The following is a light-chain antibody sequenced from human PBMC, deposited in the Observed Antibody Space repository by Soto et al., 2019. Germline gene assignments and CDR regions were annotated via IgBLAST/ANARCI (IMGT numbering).Light chain of an antibody. J-gene: IGKJ2*01. Sequence: EIVMTQSPATLSVSPGESATLSCRASHSVSSNLAWYQHKPGQSPRLLIYGASTRVTGIPARFSGSGSGTEFTLTISSLQSEDFAVYYCQQYNNGPPYTFGQGTQLEIK. V-gene: IGKV3-15*01. CDR3: QQYNNGPPYT. CDR1: HSVSSN. CDR2: GAS.